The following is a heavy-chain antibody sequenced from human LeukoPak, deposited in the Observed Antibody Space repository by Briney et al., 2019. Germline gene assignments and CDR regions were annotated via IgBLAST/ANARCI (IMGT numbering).Heavy chain of an antibody. CDR2: IWYDGSNK. Sequence: GRSLRLSCAPSGCMFSSPGTRSVRQAPGKGLEWVAVIWYDGSNKYYADSVKGRFTISRDNSKNTLNMAMNTLRAEDTAVYYCARTYITYGDTGLGPSDYWGQGTLVTVSS. J-gene: IGHJ4*02. V-gene: IGHV3-33*01. CDR3: ARTYITYGDTGLGPSDY. D-gene: IGHD4-17*01. CDR1: GCMFSSPG.